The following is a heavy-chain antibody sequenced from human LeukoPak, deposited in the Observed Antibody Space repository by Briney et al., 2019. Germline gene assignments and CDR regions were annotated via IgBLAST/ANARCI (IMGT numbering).Heavy chain of an antibody. CDR2: INPNSGGT. CDR1: GYTFTGYY. J-gene: IGHJ5*02. V-gene: IGHV1-2*02. CDR3: ARDHCTNGVCMLGLFDP. D-gene: IGHD2-8*01. Sequence: GASVKVSCKASGYTFTGYYMHWVRQAPGQGLEWMGWINPNSGGTNYAQKFQGRVTMTRDTSISTAYMELSRLRSDDTAVYYCARDHCTNGVCMLGLFDPWGQGTLVTVSS.